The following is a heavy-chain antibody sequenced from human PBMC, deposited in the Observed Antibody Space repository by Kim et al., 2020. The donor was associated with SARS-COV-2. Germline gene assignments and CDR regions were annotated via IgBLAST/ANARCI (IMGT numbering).Heavy chain of an antibody. CDR1: GGSVSSGSYY. D-gene: IGHD3-3*01. Sequence: SETLSLTCTVSGGSVSSGSYYWSWIRQPPGKGLEWIGYIYYSGSTNYNPSLKSRVTISVDTSKNQFSLKLSSVTAADTAVYYCARCRRWYYEIIGGVDYWGQGTLVTVSS. J-gene: IGHJ4*02. V-gene: IGHV4-61*01. CDR3: ARCRRWYYEIIGGVDY. CDR2: IYYSGST.